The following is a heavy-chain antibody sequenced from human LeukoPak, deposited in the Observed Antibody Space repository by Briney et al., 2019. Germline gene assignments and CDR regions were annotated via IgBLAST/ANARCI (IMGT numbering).Heavy chain of an antibody. CDR2: INPNSGGT. CDR1: GYTFTGYY. Sequence: ASVKVSCKASGYTFTGYYMNWVRQAPGQGLEWMGWINPNSGGTEYAQKFQGRVTMTRDTSISTAYMELSRLRSDATAVYYCARGGLKGGGPTETDYGGREPRVTVSS. D-gene: IGHD3-16*01. CDR3: ARGGLKGGGPTETDY. V-gene: IGHV1-2*02. J-gene: IGHJ4*02.